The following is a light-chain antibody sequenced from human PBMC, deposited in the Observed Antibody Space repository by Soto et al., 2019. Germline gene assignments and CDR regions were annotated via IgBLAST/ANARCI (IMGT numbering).Light chain of an antibody. CDR2: EVS. Sequence: QSARTQPASVSGSPGQSITISCTGTSSDVGGYNYVSWYQQHPGKAPKLMIYEVSNRPSGVSNRFSGSKSGNTASLTISGLQAEDEADYSCSSYTSSSTHVVFGGGTKLTVL. J-gene: IGLJ2*01. CDR1: SSDVGGYNY. V-gene: IGLV2-14*01. CDR3: SSYTSSSTHVV.